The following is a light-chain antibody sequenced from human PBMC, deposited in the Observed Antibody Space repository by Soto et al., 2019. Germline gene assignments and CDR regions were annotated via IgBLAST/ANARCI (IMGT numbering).Light chain of an antibody. CDR2: GAS. CDR1: QSVSSN. CDR3: QQYNNWPRT. J-gene: IGKJ1*01. V-gene: IGKV3-15*01. Sequence: EIVMTQSPATLSVSPGERATLSCRASQSVSSNLAWYQQKPGQAPRLLIYGASTRATGIPAMFSGSGSGTEFTITISSLQSEDFAVYYCQQYNNWPRTFGQGTKVEIK.